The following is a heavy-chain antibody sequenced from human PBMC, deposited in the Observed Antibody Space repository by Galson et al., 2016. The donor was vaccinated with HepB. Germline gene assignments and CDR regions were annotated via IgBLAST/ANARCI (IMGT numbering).Heavy chain of an antibody. CDR2: IYWDDEK. V-gene: IGHV2-5*02. Sequence: PALVKPTQTLTLTCAFSGFSLSTNDLGVGWIRQPPEKALEWLALIYWDDEKRYRPSLKSRLTITKDTSKNQVVLRMTNMDPVDTATYYCARVQGVRFFDYWGQGTLVAVSS. CDR1: GFSLSTNDLG. CDR3: ARVQGVRFFDY. D-gene: IGHD3-10*01. J-gene: IGHJ4*02.